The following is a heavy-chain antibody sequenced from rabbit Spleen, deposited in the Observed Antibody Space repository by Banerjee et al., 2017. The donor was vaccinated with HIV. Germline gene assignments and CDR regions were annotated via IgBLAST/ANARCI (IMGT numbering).Heavy chain of an antibody. Sequence: QSLEESGGGLVQPEGSLTLTCTASGFSFSNTYVMCWVRQAPGKGLEWIGCMNTGSVTSSYANWAKGRFTISKTSSTTVTLQMTSLTAADTATYFCAKTNSGVWFFNLWGPGTLVTVS. CDR2: MNTGSVTS. CDR1: GFSFSNTYV. V-gene: IGHV1S40*01. J-gene: IGHJ4*01. CDR3: AKTNSGVWFFNL. D-gene: IGHD1-1*01.